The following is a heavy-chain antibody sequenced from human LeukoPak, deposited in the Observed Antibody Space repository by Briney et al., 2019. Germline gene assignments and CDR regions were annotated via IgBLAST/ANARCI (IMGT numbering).Heavy chain of an antibody. CDR3: ARDFPFGWYYYYMDV. CDR2: ISSSSSTI. D-gene: IGHD3-3*01. Sequence: GGSLRLSCAASGFTFSSYSMNWVRQAPGKGLEWVSYISSSSSTIYYADSVKGRFTISRDNAKNSLYLQMNSLRAEDTAVYYCARDFPFGWYYYYMDVWGKGTTVTVSS. J-gene: IGHJ6*03. V-gene: IGHV3-48*01. CDR1: GFTFSSYS.